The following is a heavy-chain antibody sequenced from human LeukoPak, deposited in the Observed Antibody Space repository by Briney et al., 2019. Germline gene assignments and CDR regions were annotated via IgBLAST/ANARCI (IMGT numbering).Heavy chain of an antibody. CDR3: AKNTWKSSDSGRGRMDV. Sequence: GGSLRLSCAASGFSFSHYSMTWARQASGKGLEWISYIGVGGRPTNYADSVKARFTISRDDAQNSLYLQMNSLRAEDTAVYYCAKNTWKSSDSGRGRMDVWGQGTTVTVSS. D-gene: IGHD3-10*01. CDR1: GFSFSHYS. CDR2: IGVGGRPT. J-gene: IGHJ6*02. V-gene: IGHV3-48*01.